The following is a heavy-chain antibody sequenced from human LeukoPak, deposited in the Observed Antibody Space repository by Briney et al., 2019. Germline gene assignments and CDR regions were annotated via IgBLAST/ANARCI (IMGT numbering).Heavy chain of an antibody. CDR1: GFTFNNYA. D-gene: IGHD3-22*01. V-gene: IGHV3-30*18. CDR3: AKDLRVNTYYYYGMDV. J-gene: IGHJ6*02. CDR2: ISYDGSNK. Sequence: PGGSLRLSCAASGFTFNNYAMTWVRQAPGKGLEWLAVISYDGSNKYYADSVKGRFTISRDNSKNTLYLQMNSLRAEDTAVYYCAKDLRVNTYYYYGMDVWGQGTTVTVSS.